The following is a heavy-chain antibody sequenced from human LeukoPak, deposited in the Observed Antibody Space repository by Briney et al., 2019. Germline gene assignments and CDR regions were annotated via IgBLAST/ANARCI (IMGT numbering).Heavy chain of an antibody. J-gene: IGHJ4*02. D-gene: IGHD2-21*02. Sequence: ASVKVSCKASGFTFSGHYIHWVRQAPGQGLEWMGYINPHSGGTSSPQKFQGRVTMTTDTSISAVYMELSSLTSDDTAMYYCVREGNELLSKNFDYWGQGSLVIVSS. CDR3: VREGNELLSKNFDY. CDR1: GFTFSGHY. V-gene: IGHV1-2*02. CDR2: INPHSGGT.